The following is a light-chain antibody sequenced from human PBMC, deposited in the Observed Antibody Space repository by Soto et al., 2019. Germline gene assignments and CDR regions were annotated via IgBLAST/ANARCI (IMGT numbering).Light chain of an antibody. CDR3: QQYENLPT. CDR2: DAS. V-gene: IGKV1-33*01. CDR1: QNINNY. J-gene: IGKJ5*01. Sequence: DGQRTQSPSSLCPPLQPLVTITRQASQNINNYLNWYQQKPGRAPKLLIYDASNLEAGVPSRFRGSGSGTDFTFTISRLQPEDIATYYCQQYENLPTFGQGTRLEI.